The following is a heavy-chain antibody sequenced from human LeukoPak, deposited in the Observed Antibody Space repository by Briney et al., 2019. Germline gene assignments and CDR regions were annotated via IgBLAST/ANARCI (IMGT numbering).Heavy chain of an antibody. D-gene: IGHD3-9*01. V-gene: IGHV4-59*01. CDR3: ARAGDILTGYQGEDY. Sequence: PSETLSLTCTVSGGSISSYYWSWIRQPPGKGLEWIGYIYYSGSTSYNPSLKSRVTISVDTSKKQFSLKLSSVTAADTAVYYCARAGDILTGYQGEDYWGQGTLVTVSS. CDR2: IYYSGST. J-gene: IGHJ4*02. CDR1: GGSISSYY.